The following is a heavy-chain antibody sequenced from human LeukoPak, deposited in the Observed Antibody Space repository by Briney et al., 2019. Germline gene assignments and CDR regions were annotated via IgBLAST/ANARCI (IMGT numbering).Heavy chain of an antibody. CDR3: AKDLSPDPLWPKPDY. CDR2: ISYDGSNR. V-gene: IGHV3-30*18. D-gene: IGHD3-10*01. J-gene: IGHJ4*02. Sequence: GGSLRLSCAASGFTVSRNYMSWVRQAPDKGLEWVAVISYDGSNRYYADSVKGRFTISRDNSKNTLYLQMNSLRAEDTAVYFCAKDLSPDPLWPKPDYWGQGTLVTVSS. CDR1: GFTVSRNY.